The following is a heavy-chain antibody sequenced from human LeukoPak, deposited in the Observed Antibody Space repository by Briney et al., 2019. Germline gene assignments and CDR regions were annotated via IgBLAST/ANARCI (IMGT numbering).Heavy chain of an antibody. D-gene: IGHD3-22*01. CDR2: INPNSGGT. CDR3: ARATTYYYDSSGYYYDHDAFDI. V-gene: IGHV1-2*02. CDR1: GYTFTGYY. J-gene: IGHJ3*02. Sequence: ASVKVSCKASGYTFTGYYMHWVRQAPGQGLEWMGWINPNSGGTNYAQKFQGRVTMTRDTSISTAYMEPSRLRSDDTAVYYCARATTYYYDSSGYYYDHDAFDIWGQGTMVTVSS.